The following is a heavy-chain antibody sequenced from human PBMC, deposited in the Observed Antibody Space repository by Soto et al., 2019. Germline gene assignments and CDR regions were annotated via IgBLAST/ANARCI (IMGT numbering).Heavy chain of an antibody. CDR1: GGSMRDYF. D-gene: IGHD6-13*01. CDR3: AAGEASSRNLAPYYLDF. CDR2: IHYSGTT. J-gene: IGHJ4*02. Sequence: LSLTCTVSGGSMRDYFWAWIRQPPGKGLEWIGYIHYSGTTSFFPSYNPSLRSRVTISEDTSKNQFSLKLLSVTTADTAVYFCAAGEASSRNLAPYYLDFWGQGALVTVSS. V-gene: IGHV4-59*01.